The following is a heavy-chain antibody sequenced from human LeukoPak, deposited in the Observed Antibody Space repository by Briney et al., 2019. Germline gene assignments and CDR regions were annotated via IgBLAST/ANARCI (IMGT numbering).Heavy chain of an antibody. V-gene: IGHV5-51*01. D-gene: IGHD6-19*01. CDR1: GYTFTSYW. CDR2: IYPGDSDT. J-gene: IGHJ3*02. Sequence: GESLKISCQGSGYTFTSYWIGWVRQMPGKGLEWMGIIYPGDSDTRYSPSFQGQVTISADKSISTAYLQWSSLKASDTAIYYCTPQTRDNSGWAFAFDIWGQGTMVTVSS. CDR3: TPQTRDNSGWAFAFDI.